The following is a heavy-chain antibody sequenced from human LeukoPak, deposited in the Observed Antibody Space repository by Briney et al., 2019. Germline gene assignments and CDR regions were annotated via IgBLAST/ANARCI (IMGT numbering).Heavy chain of an antibody. V-gene: IGHV4-38-2*02. J-gene: IGHJ3*02. CDR2: IFYSGST. Sequence: SETLSLTCTVSGYSISSGYYWGWVRQPPGKALEWIGNIFYSGSTYYSPSLKSRVTISLDTSRNQFSLKLNSVTAADTAVYYCARLAFDIWGQGTMVTVSS. CDR1: GYSISSGYY. CDR3: ARLAFDI.